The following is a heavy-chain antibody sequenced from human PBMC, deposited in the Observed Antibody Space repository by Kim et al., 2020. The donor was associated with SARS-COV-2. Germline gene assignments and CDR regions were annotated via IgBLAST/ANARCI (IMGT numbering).Heavy chain of an antibody. CDR3: ARDPWSRLRGLTYSYYGMDV. J-gene: IGHJ6*02. CDR2: ISYDGSNK. Sequence: GSLRLSCAASGFTFSSCAIHWVRQAPGKGLEWVAVISYDGSNKNYADSVKGRFTISRDNSKNTLYLQMNSLRAEDTALYYRARDPWSRLRGLTYSYYGMDVWGQGTTVTVSS. CDR1: GFTFSSCA. D-gene: IGHD3-10*01. V-gene: IGHV3-30-3*01.